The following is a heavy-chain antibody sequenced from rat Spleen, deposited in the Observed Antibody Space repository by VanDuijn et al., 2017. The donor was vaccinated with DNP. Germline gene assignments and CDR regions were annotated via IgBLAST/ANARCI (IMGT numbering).Heavy chain of an antibody. D-gene: IGHD5-1*01. V-gene: IGHV5-34*01. Sequence: EVQLVESGGGLVQPGRSLKLSCLASGFTFSNYGMNWIRQAPGKGLEWVASISSSSSYIYYADTVKGRFTISRENAKNTLYLQMTSLRSEDTALYYCALGGWYFDFWGPGTMVTVSS. J-gene: IGHJ1*01. CDR2: ISSSSSYI. CDR3: ALGGWYFDF. CDR1: GFTFSNYG.